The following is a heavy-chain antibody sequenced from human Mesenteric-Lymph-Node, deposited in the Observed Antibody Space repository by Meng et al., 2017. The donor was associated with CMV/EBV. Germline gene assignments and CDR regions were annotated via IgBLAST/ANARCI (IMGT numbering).Heavy chain of an antibody. CDR1: GFTFGDYA. V-gene: IGHV3-49*04. J-gene: IGHJ6*02. D-gene: IGHD6-13*01. CDR2: IRSKAYGGTT. CDR3: TTVYSSPVMYYYYGMDV. Sequence: GGSLRLSCTASGFTFGDYAMSWVRPAPGKGLEWVGFIRSKAYGGTTEYAASVKGRFTISRDDSKSIAYLQMNSLKTEDTAVYYCTTVYSSPVMYYYYGMDVWGQGTTVIVSS.